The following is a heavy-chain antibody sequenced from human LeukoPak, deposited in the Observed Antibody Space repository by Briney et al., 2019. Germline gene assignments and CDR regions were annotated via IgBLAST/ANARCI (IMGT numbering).Heavy chain of an antibody. D-gene: IGHD3-9*01. J-gene: IGHJ3*02. Sequence: HPGRSLRLSCAASGFTFSSYAMHWVRQAPGKGLEWVAVISYDGSNKYYADSVKGRFTISRDNSKNTLYLQMNSLRAEDTAVYYCARYDEDLVRPSRYFDWLGDAFDIWGQGTMVTVSS. V-gene: IGHV3-30-3*01. CDR2: ISYDGSNK. CDR3: ARYDEDLVRPSRYFDWLGDAFDI. CDR1: GFTFSSYA.